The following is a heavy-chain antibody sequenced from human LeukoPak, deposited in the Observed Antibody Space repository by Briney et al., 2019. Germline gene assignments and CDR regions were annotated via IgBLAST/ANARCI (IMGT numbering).Heavy chain of an antibody. V-gene: IGHV3-15*01. Sequence: GGSLRLSCAASGFTFSDAWMSWVRQAPGKGLEWVGRIKSNTDGGTTDYAAPVKGRFTISGDDSKNTLHLQMNSLKTEDTAVYYCTTLKATWGYWGQGTLVTVSS. CDR1: GFTFSDAW. CDR3: TTLKATWGY. D-gene: IGHD7-27*01. CDR2: IKSNTDGGTT. J-gene: IGHJ4*02.